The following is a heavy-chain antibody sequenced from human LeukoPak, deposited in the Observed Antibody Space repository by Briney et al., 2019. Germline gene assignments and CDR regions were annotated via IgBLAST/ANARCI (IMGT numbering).Heavy chain of an antibody. CDR1: GFTFSSYA. V-gene: IGHV3-30-3*01. Sequence: GRSLRLSCAASGFTFSSYAMHWVRQAPGKGLEWVAVISYDGSNKYYADSVKGRFIISRDNSKNTLYLQMNSLRAEDTAVYYCARDLKRLGTDYWGQGTLVTVSS. CDR3: ARDLKRLGTDY. CDR2: ISYDGSNK. D-gene: IGHD6-13*01. J-gene: IGHJ4*02.